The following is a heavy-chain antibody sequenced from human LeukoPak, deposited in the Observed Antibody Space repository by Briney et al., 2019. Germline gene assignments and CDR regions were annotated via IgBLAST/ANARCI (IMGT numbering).Heavy chain of an antibody. CDR3: ARVLGYSGSYAY. V-gene: IGHV1-3*01. J-gene: IGHJ4*02. Sequence: ASVKVSCKASGYTFTSYAMHWVRQAPGQRLEWMGWINAGNGNTKYSQKFQGRVTITRDTSASTAYMELSSLRSEDTAVYYCARVLGYSGSYAYWGQGTLVTVSS. CDR1: GYTFTSYA. CDR2: INAGNGNT. D-gene: IGHD1-26*01.